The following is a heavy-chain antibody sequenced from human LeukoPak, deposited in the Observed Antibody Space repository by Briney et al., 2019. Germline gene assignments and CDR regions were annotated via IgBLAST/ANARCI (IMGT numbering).Heavy chain of an antibody. CDR2: ISHYGGTK. J-gene: IGHJ4*02. CDR3: ARARGRWHLLLRDL. Sequence: PGGSLRLSCAVSGFSFSNFAIHWVRRAPGKGLEWLAVISHYGGTKHYADPVKGRFTISRDNSNNSLSLQVNSRSAEDTPVFYFARARGRWHLLLRDLWGQETLDSVPS. V-gene: IGHV3-30*04. D-gene: IGHD1-26*01. CDR1: GFSFSNFA.